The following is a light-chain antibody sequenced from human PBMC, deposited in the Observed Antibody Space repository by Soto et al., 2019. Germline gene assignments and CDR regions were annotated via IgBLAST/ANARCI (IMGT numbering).Light chain of an antibody. CDR1: QSVSNSY. CDR3: QQYGSSPFMYS. J-gene: IGKJ2*01. Sequence: EIVLTQSPGTLYLSPGERATLSCGASQSVSNSYLAWYQQKPGQAPRLLIYGASSRATGIPDRFSGSGSGTDFTLTISRLEAEDFAVYYCQQYGSSPFMYSFGQGTNLEIK. V-gene: IGKV3-20*01. CDR2: GAS.